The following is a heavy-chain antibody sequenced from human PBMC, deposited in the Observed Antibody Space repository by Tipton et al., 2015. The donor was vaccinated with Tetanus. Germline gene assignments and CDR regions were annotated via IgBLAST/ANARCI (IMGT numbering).Heavy chain of an antibody. CDR3: ARPGGSSWYTHYLDY. Sequence: TLSLTCTVPGGSISSSSYFWGWIRQPPGKGLKWIGSIYYSGSTYYNPSLKSRVTISVDTSKNQFSLKLSSVTAADTAVYYCARPGGSSWYTHYLDYWGQGTLVTVSS. J-gene: IGHJ4*02. D-gene: IGHD6-13*01. CDR2: IYYSGST. V-gene: IGHV4-39*01. CDR1: GGSISSSSYF.